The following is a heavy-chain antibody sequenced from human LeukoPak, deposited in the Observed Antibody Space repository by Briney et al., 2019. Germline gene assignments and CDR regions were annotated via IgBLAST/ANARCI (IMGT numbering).Heavy chain of an antibody. CDR2: IRYDGSNK. J-gene: IGHJ4*02. CDR1: GFTFSSYG. D-gene: IGHD6-19*01. CDR3: AKDVFGLFGGWPIDY. V-gene: IGHV3-30*02. Sequence: GGSLRLSCAASGFTFSSYGMHWVRQAPGKGLEWVAFIRYDGSNKYYADSVKGRFTISRDNSKNTLYLQMNSLRAEDTAVYYCAKDVFGLFGGWPIDYWGQGTLVTVSS.